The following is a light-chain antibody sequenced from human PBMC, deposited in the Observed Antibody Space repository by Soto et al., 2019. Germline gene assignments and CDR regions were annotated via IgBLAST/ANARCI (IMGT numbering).Light chain of an antibody. Sequence: ELVLTQSPATLSLSPGERATLSCRASQYITIYLAWYQQKPGQAPRLLIYDASNRATGIPARFSGSGSGTDFTLNISSLEPDDFAVYYCQQRADWPITFGQGTRLEI. CDR1: QYITIY. CDR2: DAS. CDR3: QQRADWPIT. V-gene: IGKV3-11*01. J-gene: IGKJ5*01.